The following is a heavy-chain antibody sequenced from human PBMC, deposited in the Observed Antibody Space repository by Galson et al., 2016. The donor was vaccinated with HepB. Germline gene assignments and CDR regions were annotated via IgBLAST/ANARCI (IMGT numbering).Heavy chain of an antibody. CDR2: IDPRDSYT. CDR3: ARDDGPDY. CDR1: GYSWTSYW. J-gene: IGHJ4*02. D-gene: IGHD4-17*01. V-gene: IGHV5-10-1*01. Sequence: QSTASVNKPGESLTISCRCSGYSWTSYWLSWVRQMPGRVLEWIGRIDPRDSYTHYSPSFDDHITISTVKSIITAYLQWCSLTAADTAMYYCARDDGPDYWGQGTLVTVSS.